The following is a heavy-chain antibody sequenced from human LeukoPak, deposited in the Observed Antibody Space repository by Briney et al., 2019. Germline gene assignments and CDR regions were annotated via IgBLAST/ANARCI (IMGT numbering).Heavy chain of an antibody. J-gene: IGHJ3*02. V-gene: IGHV5-51*01. Sequence: KHGESLKISCKGSGYSFSNYWIGWVLQMPGKGLEWMVIIFPGDSDTVYNPSFQGQVTISADKSISTAYLQWNSLKASDTAMYYCARTKTPGIARDAFDIWGQGTMVTVSS. CDR3: ARTKTPGIARDAFDI. CDR1: GYSFSNYW. CDR2: IFPGDSDT. D-gene: IGHD6-13*01.